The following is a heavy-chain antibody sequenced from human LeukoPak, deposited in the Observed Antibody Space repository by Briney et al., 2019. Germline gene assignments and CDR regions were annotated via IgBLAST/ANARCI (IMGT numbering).Heavy chain of an antibody. CDR1: GFTVSSNY. CDR3: ARNRIHPDYYYYYGMDV. V-gene: IGHV3-66*01. Sequence: GGSLRLSCAASGFTVSSNYMSWVRQAPGKGLEWVSVIYSGGSTYYADSVKGRFTISRDNSKNTLYLQMNSLRAEDAAVYYCARNRIHPDYYYYYGMDVWGQGTTVTVSS. J-gene: IGHJ6*02. CDR2: IYSGGST.